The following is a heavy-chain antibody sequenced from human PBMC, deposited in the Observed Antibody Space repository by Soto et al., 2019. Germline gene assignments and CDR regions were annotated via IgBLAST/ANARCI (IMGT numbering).Heavy chain of an antibody. CDR3: WSRHRTAGDDSFDH. D-gene: IGHD6-13*01. CDR2: INHDCALT. CDR1: GFTFSNFD. Sequence: EVQLLESGGGLVQPGGSLRLSCEASGFTFSNFDMSWVRQAPGKGLEWVSGINHDCALTFYPDSLKGRFTISKDTSTNTLYLQMNRLRAEDTALYYCWSRHRTAGDDSFDHWGQGTLVTVSS. V-gene: IGHV3-23*01. J-gene: IGHJ4*02.